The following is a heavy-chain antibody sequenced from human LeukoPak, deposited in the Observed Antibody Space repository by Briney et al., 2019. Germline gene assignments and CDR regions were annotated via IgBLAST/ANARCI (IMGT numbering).Heavy chain of an antibody. CDR1: GGSISSYY. CDR2: IYYSGST. D-gene: IGHD6-6*01. Sequence: SETLSLTCTVSGGSISSYYWSWIRQPPGKGLEWIGYIYYSGSTNYNPSLKSRVTISVDTSKNQFSPKLSSVTAADTAVYYCARAGGSIAARLDYWGQGTLVTVSS. CDR3: ARAGGSIAARLDY. J-gene: IGHJ4*02. V-gene: IGHV4-59*01.